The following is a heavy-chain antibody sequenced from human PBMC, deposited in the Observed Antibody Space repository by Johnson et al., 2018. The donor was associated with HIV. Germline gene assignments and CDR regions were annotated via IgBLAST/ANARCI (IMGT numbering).Heavy chain of an antibody. Sequence: VQLVESGGGLVQPGGSLRLSCAASGFTFSDYYMSWVRQAPGKGLEWVSVIYSGGSTYYADYVQGRFTISRDNSKNTLYLQMNSLRAEDTGVYYCTTMGGQWEKLGDAFDIWGQGTMVTVSS. J-gene: IGHJ3*02. CDR1: GFTFSDYY. V-gene: IGHV3-66*01. D-gene: IGHD1-26*01. CDR3: TTMGGQWEKLGDAFDI. CDR2: IYSGGST.